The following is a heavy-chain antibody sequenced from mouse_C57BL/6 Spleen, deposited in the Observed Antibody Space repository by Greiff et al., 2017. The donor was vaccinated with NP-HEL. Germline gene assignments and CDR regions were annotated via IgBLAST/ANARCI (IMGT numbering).Heavy chain of an antibody. CDR3: ARNWDVWFAY. J-gene: IGHJ3*01. CDR2: ISSGSSTI. Sequence: VQLKESGGGLVKPGGSLKLSCAASGFTFSDYGMHWVRQAPEKGLEWVAYISSGSSTIYYADTVKGRFTISRDNAKNTLFLQMTSLRSEDTAMYYCARNWDVWFAYWGQGTLVTVSA. V-gene: IGHV5-17*01. D-gene: IGHD4-1*01. CDR1: GFTFSDYG.